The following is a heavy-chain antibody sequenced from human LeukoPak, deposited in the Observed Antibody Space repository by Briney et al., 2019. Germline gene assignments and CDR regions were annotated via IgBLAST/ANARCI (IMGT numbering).Heavy chain of an antibody. CDR1: GGSISSSVYY. V-gene: IGHV4-39*01. CDR3: ARHRPGGPIDY. D-gene: IGHD2-15*01. CDR2: INHSGST. J-gene: IGHJ4*02. Sequence: KSSETLSLTCTVSGGSISSSVYYWGWIRQPPGKGLEWIGEINHSGSTNYNPSLKSRVTISVDTSKNQFSLKLSSVTAADTAVYYCARHRPGGPIDYWGQGTLVTVSS.